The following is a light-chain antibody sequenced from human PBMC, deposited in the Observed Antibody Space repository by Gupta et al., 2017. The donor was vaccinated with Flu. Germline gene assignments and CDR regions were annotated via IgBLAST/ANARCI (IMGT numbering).Light chain of an antibody. CDR1: QSVSSRY. CDR3: QEDGSSRT. J-gene: IGKJ1*01. V-gene: IGKV3-20*01. CDR2: EAS. Sequence: EVVLPPPPGILSSSPGETATLSCRASQSVSSRYLAWYQQQPGQAPRLLIYEASSRATGIPDRFSGSVSGTDSTLTISRLDPEDFAVYYCQEDGSSRTFGQGTKVEI.